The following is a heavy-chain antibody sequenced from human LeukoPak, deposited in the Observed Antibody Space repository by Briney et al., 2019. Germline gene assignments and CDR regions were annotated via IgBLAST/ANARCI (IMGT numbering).Heavy chain of an antibody. CDR1: GFTFSSYW. V-gene: IGHV3-7*01. D-gene: IGHD4/OR15-4a*01. CDR3: ARSANSAFDI. J-gene: IGHJ3*02. CDR2: IKQDGSEK. Sequence: PGGSLRLSCAASGFTFSSYWMNWVRQAPGKGLEWVANIKQDGSEKYYVDSVKGRFTISRDNAKNSLDLQMNSLRAEDTAVYYRARSANSAFDIWGRGTMVTVSS.